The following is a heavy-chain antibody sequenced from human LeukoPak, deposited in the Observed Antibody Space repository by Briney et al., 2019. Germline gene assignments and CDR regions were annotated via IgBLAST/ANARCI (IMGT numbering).Heavy chain of an antibody. Sequence: GGSLRLSCAASGFTVSSNHMSWVRQAPGKGLEWVSVIYSGGGRTEYADSVKGRFAISRDSSKNTLYLQMNSLRAEDTAVYCCARSPSGLDWGQGTLVTVSS. CDR3: ARSPSGLD. CDR2: IYSGGGRT. J-gene: IGHJ4*02. CDR1: GFTVSSNH. V-gene: IGHV3-66*01.